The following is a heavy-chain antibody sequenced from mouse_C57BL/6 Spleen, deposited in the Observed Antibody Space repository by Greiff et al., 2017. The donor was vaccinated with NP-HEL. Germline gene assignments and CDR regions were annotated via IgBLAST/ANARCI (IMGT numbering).Heavy chain of an antibody. V-gene: IGHV7-3*01. Sequence: EVKLVESGGGLVQPGGSLSLSCAASGFTFTDYYMSWVRQPPGKALEWLGFIRNKANGYTTEYSASVKGRFTISRDNSQSILYLQMNALRAEDSATYYCARYMKGYDRYPYAMDYWGQGTSVTVSS. J-gene: IGHJ4*01. D-gene: IGHD2-3*01. CDR3: ARYMKGYDRYPYAMDY. CDR1: GFTFTDYY. CDR2: IRNKANGYTT.